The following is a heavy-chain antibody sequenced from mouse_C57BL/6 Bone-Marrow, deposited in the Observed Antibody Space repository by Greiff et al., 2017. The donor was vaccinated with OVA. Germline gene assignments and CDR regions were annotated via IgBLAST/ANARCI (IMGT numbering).Heavy chain of an antibody. D-gene: IGHD2-3*01. J-gene: IGHJ2*01. Sequence: VQVVESGPGLVAPSQSLSITCTVSGFSLTSYAISWVRQPPGKGLEWLGVIWTGGGTNYNSALKSRLSISKDNSKSQVFLKMNSLQTDDTARYYCARNLYDGYYDYFDYWGQGTTLTVSS. CDR3: ARNLYDGYYDYFDY. V-gene: IGHV2-9-1*01. CDR1: GFSLTSYA. CDR2: IWTGGGT.